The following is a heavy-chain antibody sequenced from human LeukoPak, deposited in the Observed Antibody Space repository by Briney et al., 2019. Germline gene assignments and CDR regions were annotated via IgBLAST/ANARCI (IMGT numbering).Heavy chain of an antibody. V-gene: IGHV3-30*02. D-gene: IGHD3-10*01. CDR1: GFTFSSYG. CDR2: IRYDGSNK. CDR3: AKDHGILLWLHDAFDI. Sequence: GGSLRLSCAASGFTFSSYGMHWVRQAPGKGLEWVAFIRYDGSNKYYADSVKGRFTISRDNPKNTLYLQMNSLRAEDTAVYYCAKDHGILLWLHDAFDIWGQGTMVTVSS. J-gene: IGHJ3*02.